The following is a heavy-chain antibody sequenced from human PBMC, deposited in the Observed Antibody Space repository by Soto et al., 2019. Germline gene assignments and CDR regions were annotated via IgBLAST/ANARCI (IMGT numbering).Heavy chain of an antibody. J-gene: IGHJ4*02. V-gene: IGHV4-31*03. CDR2: IYYSGSS. D-gene: IGHD3-10*01. CDR3: ARDSDYYSSGSFDY. Sequence: ASETLSLTCSVSGDSIGSSGYYWSWIRQRPGKGLEWIGNIYYSGSSYNNPSLKSRVTISVNTSKNQFSLNLRSVTAADTAVYYCARDSDYYSSGSFDYWGQGTQVTVSS. CDR1: GDSIGSSGYY.